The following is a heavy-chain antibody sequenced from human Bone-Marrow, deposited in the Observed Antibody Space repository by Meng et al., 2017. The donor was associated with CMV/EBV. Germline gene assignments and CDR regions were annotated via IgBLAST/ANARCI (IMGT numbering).Heavy chain of an antibody. Sequence: GESLKISCAASGFTFSSYAMHWVRQAPGKGLEWVAVISYDGSNKYYADSVKGRFTISRDNSKNTLYLQMNSLRAEDTAVYYCESEGDYYDSSGYYPSFDYWGQGTLVTASS. V-gene: IGHV3-30-3*01. CDR1: GFTFSSYA. D-gene: IGHD3-22*01. CDR3: ESEGDYYDSSGYYPSFDY. J-gene: IGHJ4*02. CDR2: ISYDGSNK.